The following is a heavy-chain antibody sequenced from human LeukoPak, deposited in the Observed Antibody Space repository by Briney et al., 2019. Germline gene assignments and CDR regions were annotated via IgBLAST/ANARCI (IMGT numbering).Heavy chain of an antibody. CDR2: INPNTGGP. CDR3: ARHRNSQTAGAGDY. V-gene: IGHV1-2*02. Sequence: ASVKVSCKASGYTVAAYYIHWVRQAPGQGLEWMGWINPNTGGPYYPQKFQGKVTMSWDSSVNTAYMELTSVTSDDTAIYYCARHRNSQTAGAGDYWGQGTLDTVSS. J-gene: IGHJ4*02. D-gene: IGHD1-26*01. CDR1: GYTVAAYY.